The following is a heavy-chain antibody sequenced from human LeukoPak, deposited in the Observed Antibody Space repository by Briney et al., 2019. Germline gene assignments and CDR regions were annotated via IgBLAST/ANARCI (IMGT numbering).Heavy chain of an antibody. J-gene: IGHJ4*02. CDR1: GGSISSGGYY. CDR2: IYHSGST. CDR3: ARDGYCSSTSCYWDY. V-gene: IGHV4-30-2*01. Sequence: SPSETLSLTCTVSGGSISSGGYYWSWIRQPPGKGLEWIGYIYHSGSTYYNPSLKSRVTISVDRSKNQFSLKLSSVTAADTAVYYCARDGYCSSTSCYWDYWGQGTLVTVSS. D-gene: IGHD2-2*03.